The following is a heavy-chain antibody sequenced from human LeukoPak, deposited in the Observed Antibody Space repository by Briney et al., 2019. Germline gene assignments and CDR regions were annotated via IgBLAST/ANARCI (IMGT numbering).Heavy chain of an antibody. CDR2: ISAYNGNT. CDR3: ARDPYYDFWRGYYTGQYFDY. CDR1: GHTFTSYG. J-gene: IGHJ4*02. D-gene: IGHD3-3*01. V-gene: IGHV1-18*01. Sequence: ASVKVSCKASGHTFTSYGISWVRQAPGQGLEWMGWISAYNGNTNYAQKLQGRVTMTTDTSTSTAYMELRSLRSDDTAVYYCARDPYYDFWRGYYTGQYFDYSGQGTLVTVSS.